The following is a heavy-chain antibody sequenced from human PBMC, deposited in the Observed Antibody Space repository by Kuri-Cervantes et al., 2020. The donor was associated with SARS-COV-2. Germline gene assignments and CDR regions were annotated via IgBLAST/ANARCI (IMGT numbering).Heavy chain of an antibody. D-gene: IGHD3-16*01. CDR2: ISYDGSNK. CDR3: ASMGGIPDYYYYMDV. Sequence: GESLKISCAASGFTFSSYAMHWVRQAPGKGLEWVAVISYDGSNKYYADSVKGRFTISRDNSKNTLYLQMNSLRAEDTAVYYCASMGGIPDYYYYMDVWGKGTTVTVSS. J-gene: IGHJ6*03. V-gene: IGHV3-30-3*01. CDR1: GFTFSSYA.